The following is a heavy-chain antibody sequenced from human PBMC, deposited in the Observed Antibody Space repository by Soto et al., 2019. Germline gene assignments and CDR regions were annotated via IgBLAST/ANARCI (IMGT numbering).Heavy chain of an antibody. CDR3: ARGTKGAGGWYFDL. CDR2: IGALLYNDAT. D-gene: IGHD2-8*01. CDR1: GYTLDNHA. V-gene: IGHV1-18*01. Sequence: QIQVVQSEVEVKRPGASVRISCKASGYTLDNHAITWVRQAPGQGIERIGWIGALLYNDATNYARKFQGRLTMARDTSPNTVYMDLGSMRSDDTASYYCARGTKGAGGWYFDLWGRGTLVVVSS. J-gene: IGHJ2*01.